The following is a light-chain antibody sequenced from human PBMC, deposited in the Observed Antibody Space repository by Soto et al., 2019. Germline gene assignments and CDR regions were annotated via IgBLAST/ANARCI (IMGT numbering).Light chain of an antibody. J-gene: IGLJ2*01. CDR1: SSDVGNYNY. CDR2: DVT. CDR3: SSFTTSSPVV. V-gene: IGLV2-14*03. Sequence: QSALTQPASVSGSPGQSITISCTGTSSDVGNYNYVSWYQHHPGKAPKLMIYDVTNRPSGVSNRFSGSKSGNTASLTISGLQAEDEADYFCSSFTTSSPVVFGGGTQLTVL.